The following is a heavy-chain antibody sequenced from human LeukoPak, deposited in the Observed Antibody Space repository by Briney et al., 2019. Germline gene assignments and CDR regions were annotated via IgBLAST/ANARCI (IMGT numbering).Heavy chain of an antibody. D-gene: IGHD2-15*01. CDR1: GFTFSSYA. CDR2: ISNSGGNT. Sequence: GGSLRLSCAASGFTFSSYAMSWVRQAPGKGLEWVSAISNSGGNTYYADSVKGRFTISRDNSRDTLSLQMNSLRAEDTAVYYCVLKVRFDYWGQGTLVTVSS. CDR3: VLKVRFDY. V-gene: IGHV3-23*01. J-gene: IGHJ4*02.